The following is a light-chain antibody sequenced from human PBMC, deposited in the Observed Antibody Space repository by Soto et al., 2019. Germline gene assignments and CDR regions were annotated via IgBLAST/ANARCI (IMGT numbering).Light chain of an antibody. CDR2: AAS. Sequence: QMTQSPSSLSASVVEKIIITCLASRDVGSDVSWYQQKPGQAPKLLIYAASTLQSGVPSRFSGSGSGTDFTLTISGLQPEDLATYYCQSYNTARPNFGQGTRLEIK. V-gene: IGKV1-27*01. J-gene: IGKJ5*01. CDR1: RDVGSD. CDR3: QSYNTARPN.